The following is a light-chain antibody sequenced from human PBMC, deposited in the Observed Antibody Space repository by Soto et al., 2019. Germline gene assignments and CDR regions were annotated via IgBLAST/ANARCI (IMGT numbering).Light chain of an antibody. CDR1: QTVTSSY. CDR2: GAS. V-gene: IGKV3-20*01. Sequence: EVVLTQSPGTLSLSPGERATLSCRASQTVTSSYLAWYQQKPGQAPRLLVFGASSRATGIPDRFRGVGSGTYSTPTIRRLEPEDSAVYYYQQYCSSPLTFGGGTKVEI. CDR3: QQYCSSPLT. J-gene: IGKJ4*01.